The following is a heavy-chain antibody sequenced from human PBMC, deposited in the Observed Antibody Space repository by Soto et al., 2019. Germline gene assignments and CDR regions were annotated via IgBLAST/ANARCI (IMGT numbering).Heavy chain of an antibody. J-gene: IGHJ6*02. CDR3: AVNGGGGDMDV. CDR2: IDPSDSYT. CDR1: GYSFSSYW. Sequence: GESLKISCEGSGYSFSSYWITWVRQMPGKGLEWMGRIDPSDSYTNYSPSFQGHVTISADKSINTAYLQWNSLKASDTAMYYCAVNGGGGDMDVWSQGTTVTVSS. V-gene: IGHV5-10-1*01. D-gene: IGHD3-16*01.